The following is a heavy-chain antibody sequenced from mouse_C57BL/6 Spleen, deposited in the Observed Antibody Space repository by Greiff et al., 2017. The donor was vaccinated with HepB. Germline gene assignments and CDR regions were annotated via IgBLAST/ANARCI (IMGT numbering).Heavy chain of an antibody. V-gene: IGHV3-6*01. D-gene: IGHD2-1*01. CDR3: ARRDYGNAMDY. CDR2: ISYDGSN. CDR1: GYSITSGYY. Sequence: VQLQQSGPGLVKPSQSLSLTCSVTGYSITSGYYWNWIRQFPGNKLEWMGYISYDGSNNYNPSLKNRISITRDTSKNQFFLKLNSVTTEDTATYYCARRDYGNAMDYWGQGTSVTVSS. J-gene: IGHJ4*01.